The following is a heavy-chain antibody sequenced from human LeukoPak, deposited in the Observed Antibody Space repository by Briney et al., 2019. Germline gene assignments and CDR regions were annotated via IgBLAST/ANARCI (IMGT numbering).Heavy chain of an antibody. CDR3: ARGYGNYQLNYCFDC. CDR1: GFTFSRYW. J-gene: IGHJ4*02. D-gene: IGHD4-11*01. V-gene: IGHV3-7*04. CDR2: MNQDGSEI. Sequence: GGSLRLSCVGSGFTFSRYWLNWVRQASGKGLEWVANMNQDGSEIYYLDSVKGRFTISRDNTKNTLYLQMNSLRAEDTAVYYCARGYGNYQLNYCFDCWGQGTLVTVSS.